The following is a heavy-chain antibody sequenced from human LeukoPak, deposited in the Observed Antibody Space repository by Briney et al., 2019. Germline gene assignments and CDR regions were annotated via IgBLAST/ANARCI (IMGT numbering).Heavy chain of an antibody. V-gene: IGHV3-48*01. CDR1: GFTFSDAW. Sequence: PVGSLRLSCAASGFTFSDAWMSWVRQAPGKGLEWVSYISSSSSTIYYADSVKGRFTISRDNAKNSLYLQMNSLRAEDTAVYYCASSRFLEWLPIYYMDVWGKGTTVTVSS. D-gene: IGHD3-3*01. CDR2: ISSSSSTI. CDR3: ASSRFLEWLPIYYMDV. J-gene: IGHJ6*03.